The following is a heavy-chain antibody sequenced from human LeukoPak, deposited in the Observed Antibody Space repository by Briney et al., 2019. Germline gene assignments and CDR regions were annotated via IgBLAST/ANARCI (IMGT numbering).Heavy chain of an antibody. CDR1: GFTFSSYS. CDR2: ISSSSSYI. D-gene: IGHD3-9*01. Sequence: PGGPLRLSCAASGFTFSSYSMNWVRQAPGKGLEWVSSISSSSSYIYYADSVKGRFTISRDNAKNSLYLQMNSLRAEDTAVYYCARDDPNYDILSGYDYWGQGTLVTVSS. CDR3: ARDDPNYDILSGYDY. V-gene: IGHV3-21*01. J-gene: IGHJ4*02.